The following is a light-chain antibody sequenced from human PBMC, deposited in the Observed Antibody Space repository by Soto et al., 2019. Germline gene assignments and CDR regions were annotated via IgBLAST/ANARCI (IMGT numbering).Light chain of an antibody. CDR1: QTISVS. V-gene: IGKV1-5*01. Sequence: IQMTQSPSTLSASVGDTVTITCRASQTISVSLAWYRQKQGKAPNLLIYDDSTLQEGVPSRFSGSGSGTEFTLTVTRLQPDDFAPYFCQQYDKYSTFGHGTKVDVK. CDR2: DDS. CDR3: QQYDKYST. J-gene: IGKJ1*01.